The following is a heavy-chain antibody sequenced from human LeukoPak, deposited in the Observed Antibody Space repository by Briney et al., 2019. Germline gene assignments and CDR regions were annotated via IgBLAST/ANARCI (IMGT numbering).Heavy chain of an antibody. J-gene: IGHJ5*02. V-gene: IGHV1-18*01. CDR1: GYTFTSYG. D-gene: IGHD6-19*01. CDR3: ARECSVAGTDYSWFDA. CDR2: ISAYNGNT. Sequence: ASVKVSCKASGYTFTSYGISWVRQAPGQGLEWMGWISAYNGNTNYAQKLQGRVTMTTDTSTSTAYMELRSLRSDDTAVYYCARECSVAGTDYSWFDAWGQGTLVTVSS.